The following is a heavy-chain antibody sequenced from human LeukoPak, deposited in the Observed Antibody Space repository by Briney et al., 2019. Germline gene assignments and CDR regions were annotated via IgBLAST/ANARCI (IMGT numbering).Heavy chain of an antibody. V-gene: IGHV4-34*01. D-gene: IGHD3-22*01. Sequence: SETLSLTCAVYGGSFSGYYWGWIRQPPGKGLEWIGSIYYSGSTYYNPSLKSRVTISVDTSKNQFSLKLSSVTAADTAVYYCARAYYYDSSGYYPKFWFDPWGQGTLVTVSS. CDR2: IYYSGST. J-gene: IGHJ5*02. CDR1: GGSFSGYY. CDR3: ARAYYYDSSGYYPKFWFDP.